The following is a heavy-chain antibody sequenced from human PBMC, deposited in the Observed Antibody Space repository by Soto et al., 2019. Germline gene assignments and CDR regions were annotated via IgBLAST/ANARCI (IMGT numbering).Heavy chain of an antibody. Sequence: GXSLRLSCAGSGFTFGTYSMNWVRQAAGKGLEWIAYISYDSDTIQYADSVKGRFTISRDNAKNSLYLQMNSLRDEDTAVYYCARLYYDYVWGQGTTVTVSS. CDR1: GFTFGTYS. CDR3: ARLYYDYV. J-gene: IGHJ6*02. V-gene: IGHV3-48*02. CDR2: ISYDSDTI. D-gene: IGHD3-3*01.